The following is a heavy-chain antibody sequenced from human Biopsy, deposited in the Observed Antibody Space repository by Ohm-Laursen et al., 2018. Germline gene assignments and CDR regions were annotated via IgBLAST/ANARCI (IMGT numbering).Heavy chain of an antibody. CDR1: GGSISNNNYY. J-gene: IGHJ5*02. Sequence: TLSLTCTVSGGSISNNNYYWGWIRQPPGKGLEWIGSIFYRGSTHYKPSLKSRVNISVDTSKNQFSLKLNSVTAADTAVYYCARDCDTSGYYYVSWGQGTLVTVSS. CDR2: IFYRGST. V-gene: IGHV4-39*01. D-gene: IGHD3-22*01. CDR3: ARDCDTSGYYYVS.